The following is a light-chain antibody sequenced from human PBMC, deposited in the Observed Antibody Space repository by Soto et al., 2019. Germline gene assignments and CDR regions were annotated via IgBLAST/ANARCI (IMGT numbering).Light chain of an antibody. V-gene: IGKV3-20*01. J-gene: IGKJ2*01. CDR3: QQYGSSSYT. CDR2: GAS. CDR1: QSVSSSY. Sequence: EIVLTQSPGTLSLSPGERATLSCRASQSVSSSYLAWYQQKPGQAPRLLIYGASSMATGIPDRFSGSGSGTDFTLTISRLEPEDFAVYYCQQYGSSSYTFGQGTKLEI.